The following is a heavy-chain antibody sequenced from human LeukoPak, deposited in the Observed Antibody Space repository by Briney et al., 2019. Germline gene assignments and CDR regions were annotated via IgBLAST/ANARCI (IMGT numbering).Heavy chain of an antibody. CDR1: GFTFSSYA. V-gene: IGHV3-23*01. Sequence: GGSLRLSCAASGFTFSSYAMSWVRQAPGKGLEWVSAISGSGGSTYYADSVKGRFTISRDNSKNTLYLQMNGLRAEDTAVYYCAKGVSYYGSGSYYSYNWFDPWGQGTLVTVSS. J-gene: IGHJ5*02. CDR3: AKGVSYYGSGSYYSYNWFDP. CDR2: ISGSGGST. D-gene: IGHD3-10*01.